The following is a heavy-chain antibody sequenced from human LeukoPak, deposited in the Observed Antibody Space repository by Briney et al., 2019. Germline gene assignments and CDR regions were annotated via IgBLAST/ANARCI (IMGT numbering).Heavy chain of an antibody. D-gene: IGHD4-17*01. CDR3: ARGDFTTTVTIDY. Sequence: GASVKVSCKTSGYTFSGYYIHWVRQAPGQGLEWMGWINPNSGGTKYAQKFQGRVTMTRDTSINTAYMELSSLRSDDTAFYYCARGDFTTTVTIDYWGQGTLVTVSS. CDR1: GYTFSGYY. V-gene: IGHV1-2*02. J-gene: IGHJ4*02. CDR2: INPNSGGT.